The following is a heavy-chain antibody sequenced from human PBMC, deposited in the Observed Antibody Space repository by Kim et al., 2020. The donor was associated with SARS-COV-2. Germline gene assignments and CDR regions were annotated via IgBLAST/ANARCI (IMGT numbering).Heavy chain of an antibody. V-gene: IGHV3-23*01. J-gene: IGHJ4*02. CDR1: GFSFRTFE. D-gene: IGHD1-26*01. CDR2: VSPNGRET. CDR3: AKGSFFNW. Sequence: GGSLRLSCVASGFSFRTFEMSWGRQAPGKGLEWVATVSPNGRETYYADSVEGRFSISRDNSQNTLYLQMNSLRVEDTAVYCCAKGSFFNWWGQEVRVTVSS.